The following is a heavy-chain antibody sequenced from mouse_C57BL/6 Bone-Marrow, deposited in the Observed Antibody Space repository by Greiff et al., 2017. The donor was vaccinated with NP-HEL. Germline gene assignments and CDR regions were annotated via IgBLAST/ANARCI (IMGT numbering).Heavy chain of an antibody. CDR3: ASSLYYDYDGAWFAY. CDR1: GYTFTSYW. CDR2: IHPNSGST. Sequence: QVQLQQPGAELVKPGASVKLSCKASGYTFTSYWMHWVKQRPGQGLEWIGMIHPNSGSTNYNEKFKSKATLTVDKSSSTAYMQLSSLTSEDSAVYYCASSLYYDYDGAWFAYWGQGTLVTVSA. D-gene: IGHD2-4*01. V-gene: IGHV1-64*01. J-gene: IGHJ3*01.